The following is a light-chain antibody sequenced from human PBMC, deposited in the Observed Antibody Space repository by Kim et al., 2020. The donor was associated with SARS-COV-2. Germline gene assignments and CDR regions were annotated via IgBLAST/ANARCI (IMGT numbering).Light chain of an antibody. CDR2: GKN. CDR3: NSRDSNDNVV. CDR1: SLRSYY. Sequence: SSELPQDPAVSVALGQTVRLTCQGDSLRSYYATWYQQKPGQAPIVVIYGKNNRPSGIPDRFSGSSSGNTASLTITGTQAGDEADYYCNSRDSNDNVVFGGGTQLTVL. V-gene: IGLV3-19*01. J-gene: IGLJ2*01.